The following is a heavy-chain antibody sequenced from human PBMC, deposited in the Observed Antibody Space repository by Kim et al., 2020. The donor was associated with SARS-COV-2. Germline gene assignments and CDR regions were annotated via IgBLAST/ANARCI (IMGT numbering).Heavy chain of an antibody. Sequence: ASVKVSCKASGYTFTSYYMHWVRQAPGQGLEWMGIINPSGGSTSYAQKFQGRVTMTRDTSTSTVYMELSSLRSEDTAVYYCARGYIDYGDWGEFDYWGQGTLVTVSS. D-gene: IGHD4-17*01. CDR2: INPSGGST. CDR1: GYTFTSYY. J-gene: IGHJ4*02. V-gene: IGHV1-46*01. CDR3: ARGYIDYGDWGEFDY.